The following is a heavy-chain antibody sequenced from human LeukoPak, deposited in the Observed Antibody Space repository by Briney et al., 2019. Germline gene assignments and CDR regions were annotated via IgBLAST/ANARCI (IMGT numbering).Heavy chain of an antibody. Sequence: PSETLSLTCAVSGGSISSSNWWSWVREPPGKGLEWIGVSYHSGSTNYKPSVKSRVTISVDKSKNQFSLKLSSLTAADTAVYYCAREGMDSSGYKVLPRADALDIWGQGTMVTVSS. CDR3: AREGMDSSGYKVLPRADALDI. D-gene: IGHD3-22*01. J-gene: IGHJ3*02. V-gene: IGHV4-4*02. CDR2: SYHSGST. CDR1: GGSISSSNW.